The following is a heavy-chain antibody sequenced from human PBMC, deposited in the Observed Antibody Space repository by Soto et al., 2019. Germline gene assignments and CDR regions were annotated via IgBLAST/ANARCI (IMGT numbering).Heavy chain of an antibody. CDR3: AKALYSSGVSGFAY. CDR2: INWNSGSI. Sequence: EVQLVESGGGLVQPGRSLRLSCAASGFTFDDYAMHWVRQAPGKGLEWVSIINWNSGSIGYADSVKGRFTISRDNAKNSLYLQMNSLRAEDTALYYCAKALYSSGVSGFAYWGQGTLVTVSS. V-gene: IGHV3-9*01. D-gene: IGHD6-19*01. J-gene: IGHJ4*02. CDR1: GFTFDDYA.